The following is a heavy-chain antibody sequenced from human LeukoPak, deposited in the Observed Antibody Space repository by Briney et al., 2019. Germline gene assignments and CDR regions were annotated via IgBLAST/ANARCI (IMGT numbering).Heavy chain of an antibody. J-gene: IGHJ5*02. CDR1: GGSFSGYY. CDR3: ARFPSSRGWFDP. V-gene: IGHV4-34*01. D-gene: IGHD6-13*01. Sequence: SETLSLTCAVYGGSFSGYYWSWIRQPPGKGLEWIGGINHSGSTNYNPSLKSRVTISVDTSKNQFSLKLSSVTAADTAVYYCARFPSSRGWFDPWGQGTLVTVSS. CDR2: INHSGST.